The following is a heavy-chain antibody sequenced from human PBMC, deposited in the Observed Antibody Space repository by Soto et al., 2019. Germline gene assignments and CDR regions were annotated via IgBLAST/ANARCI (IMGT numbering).Heavy chain of an antibody. CDR1: GFTFSSNW. CDR3: AREIVVARGASYFDY. V-gene: IGHV3-7*04. Sequence: GGSLRLSCVGSGFTFSSNWMTWVRQAPGKGLEWVGNIRQDGSEKNYVDSVKGRFTVSRDNAKNSLYLQMNSLRAEDTAVYYCAREIVVARGASYFDYWGPGTLVIVSS. D-gene: IGHD2-2*01. CDR2: IRQDGSEK. J-gene: IGHJ4*02.